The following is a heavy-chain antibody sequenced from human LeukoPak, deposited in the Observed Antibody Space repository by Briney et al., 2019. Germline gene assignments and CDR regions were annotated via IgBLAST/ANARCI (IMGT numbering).Heavy chain of an antibody. CDR3: VIAARRSVDY. J-gene: IGHJ4*02. V-gene: IGHV1-18*01. Sequence: GASVKVSCKASGYTFTSYGISWVRQAPGQGLEWMGWISAYNGNTNYAQKFQGRVTITADESTSTAYMELSSLRSEDTAVYYCVIAARRSVDYWGQGTLVTVSS. D-gene: IGHD6-6*01. CDR2: ISAYNGNT. CDR1: GYTFTSYG.